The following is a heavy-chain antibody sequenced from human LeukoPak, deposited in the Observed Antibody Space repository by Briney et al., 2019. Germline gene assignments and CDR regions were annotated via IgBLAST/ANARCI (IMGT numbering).Heavy chain of an antibody. CDR2: ISGSGGST. CDR1: GFTFSSYA. D-gene: IGHD3-9*01. CDR3: AKAALVRYFDWLSDFDY. J-gene: IGHJ4*02. Sequence: GGSLRLSCAASGFTFSSYAMSWVRQAPGKGLEWVSAISGSGGSTYYADSVKGRFTISRDNSKNTLYLQMNSLRAEDTAVYYCAKAALVRYFDWLSDFDYWGQGTLVTVSS. V-gene: IGHV3-23*01.